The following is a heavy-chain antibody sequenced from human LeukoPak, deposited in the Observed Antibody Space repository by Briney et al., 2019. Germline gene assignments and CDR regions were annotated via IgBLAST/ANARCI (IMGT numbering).Heavy chain of an antibody. Sequence: ASVKVSCKASGYTFTSYGISWLRQAPGQGLEWMGWISAHNGDTSYEEKLQGRVTMTTDTSTSTAYMELRSLRSDDTAVYYWAKDKGTVATYYYYYIYVSGKGGTLTVSS. V-gene: IGHV1-18*01. CDR1: GYTFTSYG. CDR2: ISAHNGDT. D-gene: IGHD6-19*01. J-gene: IGHJ6*03. CDR3: AKDKGTVATYYYYYIYV.